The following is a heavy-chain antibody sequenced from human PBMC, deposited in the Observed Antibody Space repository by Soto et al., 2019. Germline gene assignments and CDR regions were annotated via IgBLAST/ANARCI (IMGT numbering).Heavy chain of an antibody. CDR3: STLFYN. D-gene: IGHD3-3*01. CDR1: GFTFSNYA. CDR2: ISSDGSNK. J-gene: IGHJ4*02. Sequence: QMQLAESGGGVVQPGRSLKLSCVASGFTFSNYAMHWVRQAPGKGLEWVAVISSDGSNKYYADSVKGRFTISRDNSKHTRSLQMDSLRPEDTAVYYCSTLFYNWGQGTLVTVSS. V-gene: IGHV3-30-3*01.